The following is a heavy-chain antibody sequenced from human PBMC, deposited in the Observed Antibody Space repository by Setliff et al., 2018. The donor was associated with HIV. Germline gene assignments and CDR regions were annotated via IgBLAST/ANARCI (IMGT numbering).Heavy chain of an antibody. CDR2: IYNSATT. D-gene: IGHD3-22*01. J-gene: IGHJ3*02. Sequence: PSETLSLTCIVSGASISFDTWSWIRQPPGKGLQWIGFIYNSATTNYNPSLKSRVTMSLDTSKNQLSLKLTSVTAADTAVYYCARDKGRPHHFDNNGYYRSDTFDIWGHGTMVTVSS. CDR1: GASISFDT. V-gene: IGHV4-59*01. CDR3: ARDKGRPHHFDNNGYYRSDTFDI.